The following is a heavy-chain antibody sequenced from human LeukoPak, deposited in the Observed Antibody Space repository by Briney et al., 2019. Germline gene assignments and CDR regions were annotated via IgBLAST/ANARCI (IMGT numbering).Heavy chain of an antibody. V-gene: IGHV3-11*04. D-gene: IGHD7-27*01. Sequence: GGSLRLSCAASGFTLSDYYMNWIRQAPGKGLEWISYISSSGTIIYYADSVKGRFTISRDNAKNSLYLEMNSLRAEDTAVYYCARDRNWGYAFDIWGQGTMVTVSS. CDR1: GFTLSDYY. CDR3: ARDRNWGYAFDI. CDR2: ISSSGTII. J-gene: IGHJ3*02.